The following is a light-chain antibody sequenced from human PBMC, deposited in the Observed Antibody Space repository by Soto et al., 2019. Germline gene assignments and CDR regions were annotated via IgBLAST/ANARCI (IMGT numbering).Light chain of an antibody. V-gene: IGKV1-27*01. CDR2: AAY. CDR3: QKYDNAPLP. Sequence: DIQMTQAPSSLSASVGDRVTITCRARQDISTYLAWYQQKPGKVPNLLISAAYTLQSGVPPRLSGSGSGTDFTRTISSLQPEDVATYYCQKYDNAPLPFGGGTKVEIK. J-gene: IGKJ4*01. CDR1: QDISTY.